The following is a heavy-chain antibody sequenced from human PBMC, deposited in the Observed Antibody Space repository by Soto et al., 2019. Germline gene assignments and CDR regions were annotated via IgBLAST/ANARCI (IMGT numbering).Heavy chain of an antibody. CDR2: ITSSGGNA. CDR1: GFSFKDYY. D-gene: IGHD3-3*01. Sequence: PGGSLRLSCAASGFSFKDYYMTWMRQTPEKGLEWISTITSSGGNAYYAASVKGRVTISRDNAHNSLYLQMSGLGAEDTALYYCARAMSTNYENCFDLWGQGSRV. V-gene: IGHV3-11*01. CDR3: ARAMSTNYENCFDL. J-gene: IGHJ5*02.